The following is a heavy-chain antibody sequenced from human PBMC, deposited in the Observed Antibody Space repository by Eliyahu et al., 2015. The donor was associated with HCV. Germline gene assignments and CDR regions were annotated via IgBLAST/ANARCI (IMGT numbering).Heavy chain of an antibody. V-gene: IGHV4-59*01. CDR3: ARDRSPVYYYYGMDV. J-gene: IGHJ6*02. CDR1: GGXISSYY. CDR2: IYYSGST. D-gene: IGHD6-19*01. Sequence: QVQLQESGPGLVKPSETLSLTCXVXGGXISSYYWXWIRQPPGKGLEWIGYIYYSGSTNYNPSLKSRVTISVDTSKNQFSLKLSSVTAADTAVYYCARDRSPVYYYYGMDVWGQGTTVTVSS.